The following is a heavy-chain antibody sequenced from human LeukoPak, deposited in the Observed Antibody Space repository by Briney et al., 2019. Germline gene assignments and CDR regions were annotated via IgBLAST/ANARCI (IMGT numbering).Heavy chain of an antibody. V-gene: IGHV3-7*03. CDR3: AKGTSSWHEFDY. J-gene: IGHJ4*02. CDR1: GGSFSGYY. Sequence: ETLSLTCAVYGGSFSGYYWSWIRQPPGKGLEWVATIKDDGSEDYYLDSVKGRFTISRDNSKNSLYLQMNSLRAEDTALYYCAKGTSSWHEFDYWGQGTLVTVSS. D-gene: IGHD6-13*01. CDR2: IKDDGSED.